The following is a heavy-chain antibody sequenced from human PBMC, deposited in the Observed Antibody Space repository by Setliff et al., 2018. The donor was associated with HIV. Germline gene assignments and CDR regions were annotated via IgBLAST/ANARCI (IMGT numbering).Heavy chain of an antibody. CDR1: GYTFTTYG. CDR2: ISTYSDET. J-gene: IGHJ4*02. D-gene: IGHD3-3*01. CDR3: ARGLRSNFWSGKPRYYFDY. Sequence: ASVKVSCKPSGYTFTTYGLSWVRQAPGQGLEWMGWISTYSDETSSSQKFQGRVTMTRNTSISTAYMELSSLRSEDTAVYYCARGLRSNFWSGKPRYYFDYWGQGTLVTVSS. V-gene: IGHV1-8*02.